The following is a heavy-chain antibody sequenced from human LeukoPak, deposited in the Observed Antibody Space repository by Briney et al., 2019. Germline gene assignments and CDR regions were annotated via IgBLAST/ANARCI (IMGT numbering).Heavy chain of an antibody. CDR2: IYYRGST. Sequence: PSETLSLTCTVSGGSISSTSYYWGWIRQTPGKGLEWIGSIYYRGSTYYNPSLKSRVTISVDTSKNQFSLKVSSVTAADTAVYYCARDIYSGSFDYWGQGTLVTVSS. J-gene: IGHJ4*02. CDR1: GGSISSTSYY. CDR3: ARDIYSGSFDY. D-gene: IGHD3-10*02. V-gene: IGHV4-39*07.